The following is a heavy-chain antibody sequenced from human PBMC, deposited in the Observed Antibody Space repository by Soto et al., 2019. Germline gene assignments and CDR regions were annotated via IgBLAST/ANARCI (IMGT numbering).Heavy chain of an antibody. CDR2: ISHDGSKK. CDR1: GFTFRSYG. V-gene: IGHV3-30*18. CDR3: ANYRLAVAGYLHGMDV. J-gene: IGHJ6*02. D-gene: IGHD6-19*01. Sequence: QVQLVESGGGVVQPGRSLRLSCAASGFTFRSYGMHWVRQAPAKGLAWVAVISHDGSKKYFADSVMGRFTISRDTSQNTLYLQLLGLRAAATAVYSCANYRLAVAGYLHGMDVWGQGTTVTVSS.